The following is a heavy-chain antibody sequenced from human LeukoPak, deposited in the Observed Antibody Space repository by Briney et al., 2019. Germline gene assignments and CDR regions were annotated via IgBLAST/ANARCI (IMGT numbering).Heavy chain of an antibody. J-gene: IGHJ5*02. CDR3: AIRVSRHYYDSSGYYHNWFDP. Sequence: KPSETLSLTCAVYGGSFSGYYWSWIRQPPGKGLEWIGEINHSGSTNYNPSLKSRVTISVDTSKNQFSLKLSSVTAADTAVYYCAIRVSRHYYDSSGYYHNWFDPWGQGTLVTVPS. V-gene: IGHV4-34*01. CDR1: GGSFSGYY. D-gene: IGHD3-22*01. CDR2: INHSGST.